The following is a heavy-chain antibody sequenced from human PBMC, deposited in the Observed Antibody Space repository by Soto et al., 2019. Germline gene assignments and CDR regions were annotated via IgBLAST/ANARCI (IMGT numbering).Heavy chain of an antibody. CDR3: ARNYDFWSGYYRAYNWFDP. CDR1: GYTLTELS. V-gene: IGHV1-8*01. J-gene: IGHJ5*02. Sequence: VASVKVSCKVSGYTLTELSMHWVRQAPGKGLEWMGWMNPNSGNTGYAQKFQGRVTMTRNTSISTAYMELSSLRSEDTAVYYCARNYDFWSGYYRAYNWFDPWGQGTLVTVSS. CDR2: MNPNSGNT. D-gene: IGHD3-3*01.